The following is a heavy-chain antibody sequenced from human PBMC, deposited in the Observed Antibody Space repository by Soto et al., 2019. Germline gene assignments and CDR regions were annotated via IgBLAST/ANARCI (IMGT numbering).Heavy chain of an antibody. J-gene: IGHJ5*02. CDR1: GDSISSGSYY. CDR3: ARDGTDP. Sequence: PSETLSLTCTVSGDSISSGSYYWSWIRQHPGKGLEWIGYIFHSGRTYYNPSLKSRVTISIDTSKNQFFLKVSSVTAADTAVYYCARDGTDPWGQGTLVTVSS. V-gene: IGHV4-31*03. CDR2: IFHSGRT.